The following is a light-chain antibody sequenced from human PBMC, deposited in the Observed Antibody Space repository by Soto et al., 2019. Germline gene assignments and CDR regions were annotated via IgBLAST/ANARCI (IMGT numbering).Light chain of an antibody. J-gene: IGLJ1*01. V-gene: IGLV2-14*03. Sequence: QSALTQPASVSGSPGQSITISCTGTSSDVGGYNHVSWYQHHPGKAPKVIIYDVSNRPSGVSNRFSGSKSGNTASLTFSWLQAEDEADYYCSSYTSSSTYVFGTGTKVTVL. CDR1: SSDVGGYNH. CDR2: DVS. CDR3: SSYTSSSTYV.